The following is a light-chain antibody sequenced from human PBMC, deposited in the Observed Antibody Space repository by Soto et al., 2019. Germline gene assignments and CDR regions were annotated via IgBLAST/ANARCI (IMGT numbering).Light chain of an antibody. V-gene: IGKV1-5*03. J-gene: IGKJ2*02. Sequence: DIQMTQSPSTLSASVGDRVTITCRASQTISSWLAWYQQKPGKAPKLLIYEASSLDSGVPSRFSGSGSGTEFTLTISSLRPDDFATYYCQHYNSYPWGTFGQGTKVDIK. CDR3: QHYNSYPWGT. CDR1: QTISSW. CDR2: EAS.